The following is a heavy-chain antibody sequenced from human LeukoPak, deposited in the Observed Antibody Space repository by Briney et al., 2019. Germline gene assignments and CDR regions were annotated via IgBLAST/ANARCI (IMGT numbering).Heavy chain of an antibody. CDR2: ISSSSSYI. CDR1: GFTFSSYS. Sequence: PGGSLRLSCAASGFTFSSYSMNWVRQAPGKGLEWVSSISSSSSYIYYADSLKGRFTISRDNAKNSLYLQMNSLRAEDTAVYYCARGGGGSYYHLLDYWGQGTLVTVSS. CDR3: ARGGGGSYYHLLDY. D-gene: IGHD1-26*01. J-gene: IGHJ4*02. V-gene: IGHV3-21*01.